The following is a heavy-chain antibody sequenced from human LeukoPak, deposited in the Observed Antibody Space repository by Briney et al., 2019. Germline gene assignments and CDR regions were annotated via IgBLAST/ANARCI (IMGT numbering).Heavy chain of an antibody. CDR2: IKQDGSEK. V-gene: IGHV3-7*01. Sequence: PGGSQRLSCAASGFTFSSYWMSWVRQAPGKGLEWVANIKQDGSEKYYVDSVKGRFTISRDNAKNSLYLQMNSLRAEDTAVYYCARDGKVEMFDYWGQGTLVTVSS. CDR3: ARDGKVEMFDY. J-gene: IGHJ4*02. CDR1: GFTFSSYW. D-gene: IGHD5-24*01.